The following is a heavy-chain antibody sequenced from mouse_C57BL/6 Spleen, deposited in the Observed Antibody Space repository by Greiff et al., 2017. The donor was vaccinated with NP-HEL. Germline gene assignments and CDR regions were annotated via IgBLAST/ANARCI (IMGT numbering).Heavy chain of an antibody. D-gene: IGHD1-1*01. CDR2: IYPGDGDT. J-gene: IGHJ2*01. V-gene: IGHV1-82*01. CDR1: GYAFSSSW. Sequence: VQLQQSGPELVKPGASVKISCKASGYAFSSSWMNWVKQRPGKGLEWIGRIYPGDGDTNYNGTFKGKATLTEDKSSSTAYMQLSSRTSEDSAVYFCARSSIDYGSSYNYWGQGTTLTVSS. CDR3: ARSSIDYGSSYNY.